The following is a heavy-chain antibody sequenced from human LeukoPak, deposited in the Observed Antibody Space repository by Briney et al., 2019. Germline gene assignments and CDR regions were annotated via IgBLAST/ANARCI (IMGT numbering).Heavy chain of an antibody. D-gene: IGHD2-2*01. Sequence: RGASLQISCKGSGYSFTSYWIGWVRQLPGKGLEWMGIIYPGDSDTRYSPSFQGQVTISADKSISTAYLQWGSLKASDTAIYYCARHSDYCSSTSCYDYWGQGTLVTVSS. CDR2: IYPGDSDT. J-gene: IGHJ4*02. CDR3: ARHSDYCSSTSCYDY. V-gene: IGHV5-51*01. CDR1: GYSFTSYW.